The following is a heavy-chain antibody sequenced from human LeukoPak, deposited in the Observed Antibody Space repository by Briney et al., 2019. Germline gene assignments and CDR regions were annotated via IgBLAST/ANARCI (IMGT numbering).Heavy chain of an antibody. Sequence: ASVKVSCKASGYTFTSYDINWVRHATGQGLEWMGWVNPNTGNTGYAQKFQGRVTMTRNTSISTAYMELSSLRSEDTAVYYCARGTGYSSSWPPHWGQGTLVTVSS. CDR1: GYTFTSYD. D-gene: IGHD6-13*01. V-gene: IGHV1-8*01. J-gene: IGHJ4*02. CDR3: ARGTGYSSSWPPH. CDR2: VNPNTGNT.